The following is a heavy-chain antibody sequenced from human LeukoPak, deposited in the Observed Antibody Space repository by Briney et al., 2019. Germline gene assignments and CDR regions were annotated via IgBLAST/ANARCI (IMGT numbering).Heavy chain of an antibody. D-gene: IGHD6-19*01. J-gene: IGHJ4*02. CDR3: ARDQSYSSGWYVY. CDR2: IWYDGSNK. CDR1: GFTFSNYG. Sequence: GGSLRLSCAASGFTFSNYGMDWVRQAPGKGLEWVAVIWYDGSNKYYADSVKGRFTISRDNSKNTLYLQMNSLRAEDTAVYYCARDQSYSSGWYVYWGQGTLVTVSS. V-gene: IGHV3-33*01.